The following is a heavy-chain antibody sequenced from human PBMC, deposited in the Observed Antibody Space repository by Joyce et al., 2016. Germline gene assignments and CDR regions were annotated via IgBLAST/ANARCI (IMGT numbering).Heavy chain of an antibody. D-gene: IGHD2-8*01. V-gene: IGHV3-23*01. Sequence: EVQLLESGGGVVQPGESLRLSCAASGFTFHIYGMSWVRQGRGKGLEWVSGISRSGGDSNYADAVKGRFTISRDNSKSTLFLQMNSLRAEDTALYYCAKIPPPLDCTEGVCLAFDIWGQGTMVSVSS. CDR1: GFTFHIYG. CDR2: ISRSGGDS. CDR3: AKIPPPLDCTEGVCLAFDI. J-gene: IGHJ3*02.